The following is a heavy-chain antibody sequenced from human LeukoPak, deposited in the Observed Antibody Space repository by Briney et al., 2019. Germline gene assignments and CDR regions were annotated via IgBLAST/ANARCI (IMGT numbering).Heavy chain of an antibody. CDR2: IYYSGST. CDR3: ARGSASNFDY. Sequence: SETLSLTCTVSGGSISSYYWSWIRQPPGKGLEWIGYIYYSGSTNYNPSLKSRVTISVDTSKNQFSLRLSSVTAADTAVYYCARGSASNFDYWGQGTLVTVSS. V-gene: IGHV4-59*01. CDR1: GGSISSYY. D-gene: IGHD6-13*01. J-gene: IGHJ4*02.